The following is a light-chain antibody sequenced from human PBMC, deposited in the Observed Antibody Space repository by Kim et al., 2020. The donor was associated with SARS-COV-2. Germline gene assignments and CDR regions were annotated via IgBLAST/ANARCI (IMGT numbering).Light chain of an antibody. V-gene: IGLV2-8*01. Sequence: SVTLSSTGPSSDIGTYNYVSWYQQHPGKAPRLLISDVTQRPSGVPARFSGSKSGNTASLTVSGLQADDEATYFCSSYSGIRNFGVFGGGTQLTVL. J-gene: IGLJ2*01. CDR2: DVT. CDR3: SSYSGIRNFGV. CDR1: SSDIGTYNY.